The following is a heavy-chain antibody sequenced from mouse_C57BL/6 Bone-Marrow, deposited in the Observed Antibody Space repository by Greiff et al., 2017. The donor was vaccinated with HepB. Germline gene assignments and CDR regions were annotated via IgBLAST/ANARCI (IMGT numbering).Heavy chain of an antibody. Sequence: EVQLQQSGAELVRPGASVKLSCTASGFNIKDYYMHWVKQRPEQGLEWIGRIDPEDGDTEYAPKFQGKATMTADTSSNTAYLQLSSLTSEDTAVYYCTRGRIYDGYYGYFDYWGQGTTLTVSS. CDR1: GFNIKDYY. D-gene: IGHD2-3*01. V-gene: IGHV14-1*01. CDR2: IDPEDGDT. J-gene: IGHJ2*01. CDR3: TRGRIYDGYYGYFDY.